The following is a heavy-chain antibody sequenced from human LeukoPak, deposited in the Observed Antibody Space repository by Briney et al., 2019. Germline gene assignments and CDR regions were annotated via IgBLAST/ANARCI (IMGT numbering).Heavy chain of an antibody. CDR3: ARSPNIRSGHYGDYFDY. CDR2: TDWNAAK. J-gene: IGHJ4*02. Sequence: ESGPTPVSPTQTLTLTCTFSGFSLSTIGVCVTWIRQPPGKALEWLARTDWNAAKYYNRSLKTRLTISKDTSKDQVVLTMTNVDPLDTATYYGARSPNIRSGHYGDYFDYWGQGTLVTVSS. CDR1: GFSLSTIGVC. V-gene: IGHV2-70*11. D-gene: IGHD6-19*01.